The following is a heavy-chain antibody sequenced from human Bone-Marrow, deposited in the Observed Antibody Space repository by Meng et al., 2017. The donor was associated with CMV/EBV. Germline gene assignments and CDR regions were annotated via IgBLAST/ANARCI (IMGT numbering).Heavy chain of an antibody. V-gene: IGHV1-46*01. D-gene: IGHD2-8*01. Sequence: ASVKVSCKASGYTFTSYGISWVRQAPGQGLEWMGIINPSGGSTSYAQKFQGRVTMTRDTSTSTVYMELSSLRSEDTAVYYCAREGGVLLMVYAVSFDYWGKGTLVTVSS. CDR2: INPSGGST. J-gene: IGHJ4*02. CDR3: AREGGVLLMVYAVSFDY. CDR1: GYTFTSYG.